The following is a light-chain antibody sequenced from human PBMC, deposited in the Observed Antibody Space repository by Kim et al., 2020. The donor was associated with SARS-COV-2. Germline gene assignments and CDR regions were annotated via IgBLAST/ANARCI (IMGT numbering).Light chain of an antibody. CDR1: QSVSSN. CDR3: QQYNNWPLT. Sequence: ASPGERATLSCRASQSVSSNLAWYQQKPGQAPRLLIYGASTRDTGIPARFSGSGSGTEFTLTISSLQSEDFAVYYCQQYNNWPLTFGGGTKVDIK. J-gene: IGKJ4*01. V-gene: IGKV3-15*01. CDR2: GAS.